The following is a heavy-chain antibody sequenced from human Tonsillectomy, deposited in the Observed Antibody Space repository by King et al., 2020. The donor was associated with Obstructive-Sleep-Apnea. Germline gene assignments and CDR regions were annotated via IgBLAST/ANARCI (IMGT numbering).Heavy chain of an antibody. CDR2: LYYSGST. CDR3: ARGARGVYYYFDY. V-gene: IGHV4-39*07. J-gene: IGHJ4*02. D-gene: IGHD6-13*01. CDR1: GGSISSSSYY. Sequence: QLQESGPGLVKPSETLSLTCTVSGGSISSSSYYWGWIRQPPGKGLEWIGSLYYSGSTYYNPSLKSRVTISVDTSKNQFSLKLSSVTAADTAGDYCARGARGVYYYFDYWGQGTLVTVSS.